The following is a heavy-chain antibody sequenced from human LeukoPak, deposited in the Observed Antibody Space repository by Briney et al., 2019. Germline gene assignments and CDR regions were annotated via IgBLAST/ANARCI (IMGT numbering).Heavy chain of an antibody. J-gene: IGHJ3*01. CDR1: GYSFTSYW. V-gene: IGHV5-51*01. CDR3: ARDPLNYYYDSSGYYLG. Sequence: GESLKISCKGSGYSFTSYWIGWVRQMPGKGLEWMGIIYPGDSDTRYSPSFQGQVTISADKSISTAYLQWSSLKASDTAVYYCARDPLNYYYDSSGYYLGWGQGTMVTVSS. CDR2: IYPGDSDT. D-gene: IGHD3-22*01.